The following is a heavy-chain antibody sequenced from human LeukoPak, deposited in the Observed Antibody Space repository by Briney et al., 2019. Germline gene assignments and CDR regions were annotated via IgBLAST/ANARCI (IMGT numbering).Heavy chain of an antibody. CDR3: ASWGGSGVWDAFDI. Sequence: GGSLRLSCAASGFTFSSYSMSWVRQAPGKGLEWVANIKQDGSEKYYVDSVKGRFTISRDNAKNSLYLQMNSLRAEDTAVYYCASWGGSGVWDAFDIWGQGTMVTVSS. J-gene: IGHJ3*02. CDR2: IKQDGSEK. D-gene: IGHD6-19*01. V-gene: IGHV3-7*03. CDR1: GFTFSSYS.